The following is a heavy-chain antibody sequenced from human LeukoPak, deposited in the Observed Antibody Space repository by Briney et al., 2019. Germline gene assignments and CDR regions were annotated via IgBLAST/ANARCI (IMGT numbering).Heavy chain of an antibody. CDR3: ARVGASTGAY. CDR1: GFTFSSYW. Sequence: GGSLRLSCAASGFTFSSYWMHWVRQVPGKGLVWVSRINPGGSSTAYADSVKGRFTISRDNAKNTLYLQMNSLRPEDTAVYYCARVGASTGAYWGQGTLVTVSS. J-gene: IGHJ4*02. CDR2: INPGGSST. V-gene: IGHV3-74*01. D-gene: IGHD1-26*01.